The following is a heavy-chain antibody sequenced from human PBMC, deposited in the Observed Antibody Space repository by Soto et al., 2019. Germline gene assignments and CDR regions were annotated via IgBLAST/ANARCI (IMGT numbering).Heavy chain of an antibody. J-gene: IGHJ4*02. CDR3: ASMGYHYGSGSYPLDY. CDR1: GGSISSYY. CDR2: IYNSGST. D-gene: IGHD3-10*01. V-gene: IGHV4-59*08. Sequence: QVQLRESGPGLVKPSETLSLTCTVSGGSISSYYWTWIRQPPGKGLEWIGFIYNSGSTHYNPSLRSLDTISVDTSKNQSSLRLRSVTAADTAVYYCASMGYHYGSGSYPLDYWGQGTLVTVSS.